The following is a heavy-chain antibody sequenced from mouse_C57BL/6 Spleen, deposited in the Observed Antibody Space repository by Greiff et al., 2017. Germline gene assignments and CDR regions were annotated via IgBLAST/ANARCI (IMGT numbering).Heavy chain of an antibody. CDR2: ISYDGSK. J-gene: IGHJ3*01. Sequence: ESEPCLVKPSQSLSLTSSVTAYSITSGYYWNWIRQFPGNKLEWMGYISYDGSKNYNPSLKNRISITRDTSKNQFFLKLNSVTTEDTATYYCAREGDGSTSAWFAYWGQGTLVTVSA. CDR3: AREGDGSTSAWFAY. CDR1: AYSITSGYY. V-gene: IGHV3-6*01. D-gene: IGHD1-1*01.